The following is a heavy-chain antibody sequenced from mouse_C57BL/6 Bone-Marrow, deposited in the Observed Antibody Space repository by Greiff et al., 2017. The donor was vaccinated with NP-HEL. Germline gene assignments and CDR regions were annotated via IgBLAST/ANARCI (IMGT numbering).Heavy chain of an antibody. Sequence: VKLQQPGAELVKPGASVKMSCKASGYTFTSYWITWVKQRPGQGLEWIGDIYPGSGSTNYNEKFKSKATLTVDTSSSTAYMQLSSLTSEDSAVYYCARSPLTVDWYFDVWGTGTTVTVSS. CDR1: GYTFTSYW. V-gene: IGHV1-55*01. CDR2: IYPGSGST. D-gene: IGHD1-1*01. J-gene: IGHJ1*03. CDR3: ARSPLTVDWYFDV.